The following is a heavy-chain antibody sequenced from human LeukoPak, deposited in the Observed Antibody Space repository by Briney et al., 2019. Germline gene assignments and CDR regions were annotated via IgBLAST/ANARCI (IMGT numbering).Heavy chain of an antibody. D-gene: IGHD3-9*01. CDR3: ARGYDILTGYYRIDY. CDR1: GYTFTGYY. J-gene: IGHJ4*02. V-gene: IGHV1-2*02. CDR2: INPNSGGT. Sequence: ASVKVSCKVSGYTFTGYYMHWVRPAPGQGLEWMGWINPNSGGTNYAQKFQGRVTMTRDTSISTAYMELSRLRSDDTAVYYCARGYDILTGYYRIDYWGQGTLVTVSS.